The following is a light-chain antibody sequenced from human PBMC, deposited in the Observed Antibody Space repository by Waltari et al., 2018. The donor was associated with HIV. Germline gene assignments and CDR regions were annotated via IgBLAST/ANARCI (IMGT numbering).Light chain of an antibody. Sequence: QSALTQPASVSGSPGQSITISCTGTRRDVESYNSVSWYQQHPGKAPKLIIYDVSKRPSGVSNHFSGSKSGNTASLTVSGLQAEDEADYYCCSYAGSSTWVFGGGTRLTVL. V-gene: IGLV2-23*02. CDR2: DVS. J-gene: IGLJ3*02. CDR1: RRDVESYNS. CDR3: CSYAGSSTWV.